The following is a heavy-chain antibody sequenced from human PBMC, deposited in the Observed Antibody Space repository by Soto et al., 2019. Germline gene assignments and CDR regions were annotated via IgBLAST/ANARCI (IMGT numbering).Heavy chain of an antibody. CDR3: AKRRPLAGTTRAGWYFDL. V-gene: IGHV3-23*01. D-gene: IGHD1-1*01. CDR1: GFTFSSYA. Sequence: EMQLLESGGGLVQPGGSLRLSCAASGFTFSSYAMSWVRQAPGKGLEWVSTISGNGDTTYYADSVKGRFTVSRDNSRNTLYLHMNGLRAEDTAIYSCAKRRPLAGTTRAGWYFDLWGRGTLVTVSS. CDR2: ISGNGDTT. J-gene: IGHJ2*01.